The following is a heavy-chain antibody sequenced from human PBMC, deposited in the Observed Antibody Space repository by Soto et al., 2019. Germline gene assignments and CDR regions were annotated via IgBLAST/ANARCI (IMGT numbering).Heavy chain of an antibody. D-gene: IGHD1-26*01. CDR3: AREGRIVGATTFDY. J-gene: IGHJ4*02. V-gene: IGHV3-33*01. CDR2: IWYDGSNK. Sequence: QVQLVESGGGVVQPGRSLRLSCAASGFTFSSYGMHWVRQAPGKGLEWVAVIWYDGSNKYYADSVKGRFTISRDNSKNTLYLQMNSLRAEDTAVYYCAREGRIVGATTFDYCGQGTLVTVSS. CDR1: GFTFSSYG.